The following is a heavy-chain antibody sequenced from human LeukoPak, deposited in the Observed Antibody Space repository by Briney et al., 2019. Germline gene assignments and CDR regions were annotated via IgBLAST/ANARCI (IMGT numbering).Heavy chain of an antibody. D-gene: IGHD3-10*01. CDR2: ISGSGTTI. V-gene: IGHV3-48*03. Sequence: PGGSLRVSCAASGFTFTYYEMNWVRQAPGKGLEWVSYISGSGTTIYYADSVKGRFTISRDNAKNSLYLQMNSLRVEDTAIYYCAKEASGDYFDYWGQGTLVTVSS. CDR1: GFTFTYYE. J-gene: IGHJ4*02. CDR3: AKEASGDYFDY.